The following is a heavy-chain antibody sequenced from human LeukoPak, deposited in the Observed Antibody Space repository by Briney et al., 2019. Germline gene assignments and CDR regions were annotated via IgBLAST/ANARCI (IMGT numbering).Heavy chain of an antibody. D-gene: IGHD3-10*01. CDR3: TRDSQGSATYSVDY. V-gene: IGHV3-7*05. CDR1: GFTFGSHY. CDR2: IKRDGSEK. J-gene: IGHJ4*02. Sequence: HPGGSLRLSCATSGFTFGSHYMSWVRQAPGKGPEWVANIKRDGSEKYYVDSVKGRFTISRDNAKNSLYLQMNSVRAEDTAVYYCTRDSQGSATYSVDYWGQGTLVTVSS.